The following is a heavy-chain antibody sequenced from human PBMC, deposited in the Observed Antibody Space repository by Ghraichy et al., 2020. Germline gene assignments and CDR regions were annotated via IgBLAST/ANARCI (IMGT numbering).Heavy chain of an antibody. CDR3: ARSPDPVGGMTPRFSSDDY. CDR2: INQDGSEK. V-gene: IGHV3-7*03. CDR1: GFTFSTYW. J-gene: IGHJ4*02. Sequence: GESLNISCAASGFTFSTYWMTWVRQAPGKGLEWVANINQDGSEKYYVDSVRGRFTISRDNAKNSLFLQCNSLRDEDTAVYYCARSPDPVGGMTPRFSSDDYWGQGTLVTVSS. D-gene: IGHD3-16*01.